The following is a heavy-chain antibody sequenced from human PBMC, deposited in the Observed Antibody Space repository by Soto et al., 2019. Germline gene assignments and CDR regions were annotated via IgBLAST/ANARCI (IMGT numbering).Heavy chain of an antibody. CDR2: ISGSGGST. D-gene: IGHD3-3*01. V-gene: IGHV3-23*01. CDR1: GFTFSSYA. J-gene: IGHJ6*02. Sequence: EVQLLESGGGLVQPGGSLRLSCAASGFTFSSYAMSWVRQAPGKGLEWVSAISGSGGSTYYADSVKGRFTISRDNSKNTLYLQLNSLRAEDTAVYDCAKVRKTYYDFWSGYPRFGMDVWGQGTTVTVSS. CDR3: AKVRKTYYDFWSGYPRFGMDV.